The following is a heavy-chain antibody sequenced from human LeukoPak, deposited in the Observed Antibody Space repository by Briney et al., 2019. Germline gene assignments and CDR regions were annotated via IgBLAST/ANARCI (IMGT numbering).Heavy chain of an antibody. V-gene: IGHV4-30-4*08. J-gene: IGHJ4*02. CDR3: ARELISYGTYYYDSSGLNY. CDR1: GGSISSGDYY. D-gene: IGHD3-22*01. Sequence: SQTLSLTCTVSGGSISSGDYYWRWLRQPPGKGLEWLGYIYYSGSTYYNPSLKSRVTISVDTSKNQFSLKLSSVTAADTAVYYCARELISYGTYYYDSSGLNYWGQGTLVTVSS. CDR2: IYYSGST.